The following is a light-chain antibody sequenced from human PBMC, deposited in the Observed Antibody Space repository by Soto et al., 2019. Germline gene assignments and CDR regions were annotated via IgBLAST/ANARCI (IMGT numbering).Light chain of an antibody. Sequence: QSVLTQPAAGSGSPGQSITISCTGTSSDVGSYNLVSWFQQHPGKAPKLIIYEVSKRPSGLSNRFSGSKSGNTASLTISGLQAEDEADYYCCSYAGGSTSNYVFGTGTKVTVL. CDR3: CSYAGGSTSNYV. V-gene: IGLV2-23*02. J-gene: IGLJ1*01. CDR2: EVS. CDR1: SSDVGSYNL.